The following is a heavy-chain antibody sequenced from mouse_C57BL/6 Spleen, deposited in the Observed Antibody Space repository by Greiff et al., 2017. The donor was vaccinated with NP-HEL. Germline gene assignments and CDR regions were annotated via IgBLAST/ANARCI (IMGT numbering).Heavy chain of an antibody. Sequence: VQLQQPGAELVKPGASVKLSCKASGYTFTSYWMHWVKQRPGQALEWIGMIHPNSGSTNYNEKFKSKATLTVDKSSSTAYMQLSSLTSEDSAVYYCARRDYGDYAMDYWGQGTSVTVSS. J-gene: IGHJ4*01. V-gene: IGHV1-64*01. D-gene: IGHD1-1*01. CDR1: GYTFTSYW. CDR3: ARRDYGDYAMDY. CDR2: IHPNSGST.